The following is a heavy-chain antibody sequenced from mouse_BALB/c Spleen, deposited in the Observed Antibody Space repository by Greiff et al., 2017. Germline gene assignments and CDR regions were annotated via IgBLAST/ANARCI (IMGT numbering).Heavy chain of an antibody. J-gene: IGHJ2*01. CDR2: ISSGSSTI. D-gene: IGHD2-3*01. V-gene: IGHV5-17*02. CDR1: GFTFSSFG. Sequence: VQLKESGGGLVQPGGSRKLSCAASGFTFSSFGMHWVRQAPEKGLEWVAYISSGSSTIYYADTVKGRFTISRDNPKNTLFLQMTSLRSEDTAMYYCAREVIYDGYYGLLDYWGQGTTLTVSS. CDR3: AREVIYDGYYGLLDY.